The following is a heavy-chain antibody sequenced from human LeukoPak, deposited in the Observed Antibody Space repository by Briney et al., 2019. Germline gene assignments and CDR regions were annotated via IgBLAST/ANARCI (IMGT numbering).Heavy chain of an antibody. CDR1: GFTFSSYA. CDR3: AREAYSVPDY. V-gene: IGHV3-30*04. Sequence: PGGSLRLSCAASGFTFSSYAMHWVRQAPGKGLEWVAVVSYDGSNKYYADSVKGRFTISRDNSKNTLYLQMNSLRAEDTAVYYCAREAYSVPDYWGQGTLVTVSS. CDR2: VSYDGSNK. D-gene: IGHD3-10*02. J-gene: IGHJ4*02.